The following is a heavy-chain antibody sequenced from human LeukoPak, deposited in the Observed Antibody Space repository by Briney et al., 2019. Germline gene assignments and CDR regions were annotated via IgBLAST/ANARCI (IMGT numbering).Heavy chain of an antibody. CDR3: AKGHSDYGTGFDL. CDR2: ISSSGGST. J-gene: IGHJ4*02. D-gene: IGHD4-17*01. V-gene: IGHV3-23*01. Sequence: GGSLRLSCAASGFTFSDFAMSWVRKAPGKGLECVSVISSSGGSTYSADSVKARFTISRDNSKNTLYLQMNSLTADDTAVYYCAKGHSDYGTGFDLWGQGTLVTVPS. CDR1: GFTFSDFA.